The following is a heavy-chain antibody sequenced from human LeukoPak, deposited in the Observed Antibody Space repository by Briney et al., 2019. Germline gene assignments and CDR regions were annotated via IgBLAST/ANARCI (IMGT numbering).Heavy chain of an antibody. CDR1: GFTFSSYA. CDR3: TSDPTFYSGRYCFDY. CDR2: ISYDGSNK. D-gene: IGHD1-26*01. V-gene: IGHV3-30-3*01. Sequence: PGGSLRLSCAASGFTFSSYAMHWVRQAPGKGLEWVAVISYDGSNKYYADSVKGRFTISRDNSKNTLYLQMNSLRAEDTAVYYCTSDPTFYSGRYCFDYWGQGTLVTVSS. J-gene: IGHJ4*02.